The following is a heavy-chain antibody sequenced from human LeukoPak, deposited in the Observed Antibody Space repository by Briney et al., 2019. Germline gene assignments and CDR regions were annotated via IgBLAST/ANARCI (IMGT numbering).Heavy chain of an antibody. V-gene: IGHV4-59*08. J-gene: IGHJ4*02. CDR2: IYYSGST. Sequence: SEALSLTCTVSGGSISSYYWSWIRQPPGKGLEWIGYIYYSGSTNYNPSLKSRVTISVDTSKNQFSLKLSSVTAADTAVYYCARRRGCSGGSCHSEFFDYWGQGTLVTVSS. CDR3: ARRRGCSGGSCHSEFFDY. D-gene: IGHD2-15*01. CDR1: GGSISSYY.